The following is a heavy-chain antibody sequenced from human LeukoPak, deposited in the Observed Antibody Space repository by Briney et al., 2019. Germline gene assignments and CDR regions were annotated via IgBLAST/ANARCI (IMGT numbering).Heavy chain of an antibody. Sequence: SETLSLTCTVSGGSINNYYWSWIRQPPGKGLEWIGYVHFSGVTNYNPSLQSRVTISLDTSKNQFSLKLSSVTAADTAVYYCARDFLSCRYGMDVWGQGTTVTVSS. V-gene: IGHV4-59*01. CDR3: ARDFLSCRYGMDV. J-gene: IGHJ6*02. CDR1: GGSINNYY. CDR2: VHFSGVT. D-gene: IGHD2/OR15-2a*01.